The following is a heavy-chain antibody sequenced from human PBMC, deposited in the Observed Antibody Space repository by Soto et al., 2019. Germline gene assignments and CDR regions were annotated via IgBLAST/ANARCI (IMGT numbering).Heavy chain of an antibody. J-gene: IGHJ5*02. D-gene: IGHD6-19*01. CDR3: ARGYSSGWSLDWFDP. CDR2: ISAYNGNT. CDR1: GYTFTSYG. Sequence: ASVKVSCKASGYTFTSYGTSWVRQAPGRGLEWMGWISAYNGNTNYAQKLQGRVTMTTDTSTSTAYMELRSLRSDDTAVYYCARGYSSGWSLDWFDPWGQGTLVTVSS. V-gene: IGHV1-18*04.